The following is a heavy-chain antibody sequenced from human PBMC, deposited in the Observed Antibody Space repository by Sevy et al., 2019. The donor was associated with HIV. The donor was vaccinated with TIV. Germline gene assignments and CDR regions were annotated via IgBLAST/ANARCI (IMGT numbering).Heavy chain of an antibody. V-gene: IGHV3-33*01. CDR1: GFTFSNYA. D-gene: IGHD3-22*01. Sequence: GGSLRLSCAATGFTFSNYAMHWVRQAPGKGMEWVAIIWSDGVNQYHGDSVKGRFTISGDNSKNPLYLQMNKVRVEDTAVYYCARGGYYYDNAAYYALDSWGQGTLVTVSS. CDR3: ARGGYYYDNAAYYALDS. J-gene: IGHJ4*02. CDR2: IWSDGVNQ.